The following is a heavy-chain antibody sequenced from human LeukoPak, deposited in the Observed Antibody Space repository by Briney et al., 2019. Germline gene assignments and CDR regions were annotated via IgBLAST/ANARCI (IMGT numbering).Heavy chain of an antibody. V-gene: IGHV3-7*05. J-gene: IGHJ4*02. CDR1: GXTFSYYW. CDR2: IKEDGSEK. CDR3: ARYFRADSGNYYRSFDY. Sequence: GGSLRLSWAASGXTFSYYWMTWVRQAPGKGLEWVANIKEDGSEKNYVDSVKGRFTISRDNAKNSLYLQMNSLRAEDTAVYYCARYFRADSGNYYRSFDYWGQGTLVTVSS. D-gene: IGHD1-26*01.